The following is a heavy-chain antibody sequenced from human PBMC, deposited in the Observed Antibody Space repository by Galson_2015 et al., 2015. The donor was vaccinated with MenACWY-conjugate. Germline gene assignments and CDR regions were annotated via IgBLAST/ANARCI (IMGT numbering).Heavy chain of an antibody. CDR2: ISGSGGSA. Sequence: SLRLSCAASGFTFSSYAMSWVRQAPGKGLEWVSGISGSGGSAYYAESVKGRFTISRDNSKNTLYLRMNSLRVEDTAVYYCAKNVGSGSSPRGYYGMDVWGQGTTVTASS. CDR3: AKNVGSGSSPRGYYGMDV. J-gene: IGHJ6*02. CDR1: GFTFSSYA. V-gene: IGHV3-23*01. D-gene: IGHD3-10*01.